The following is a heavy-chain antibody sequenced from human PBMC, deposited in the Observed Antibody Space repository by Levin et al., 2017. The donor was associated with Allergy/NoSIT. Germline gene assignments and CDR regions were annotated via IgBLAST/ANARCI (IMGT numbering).Heavy chain of an antibody. J-gene: IGHJ3*02. CDR2: IYYSGST. D-gene: IGHD6-6*01. CDR1: GGSISSSSYY. V-gene: IGHV4-39*01. Sequence: SQTLSLTCTVSGGSISSSSYYWGWIRQPPGKGLEWIGSIYYSGSTYYNPSLESRVTISVDTSKNQFSLKLSSVTAADTAVYYCARHGLEYSRNHDAFDIWGQGTMVTVSS. CDR3: ARHGLEYSRNHDAFDI.